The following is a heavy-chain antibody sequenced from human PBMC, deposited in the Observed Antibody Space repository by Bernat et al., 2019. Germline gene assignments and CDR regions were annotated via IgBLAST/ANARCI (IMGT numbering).Heavy chain of an antibody. CDR3: AKQSSPRLNYLDY. CDR1: GFIFSSYG. V-gene: IGHV3-30*18. Sequence: QVQLVESGGGVVQPGRPLRLSCAASGFIFSSYGIHWVRQAPGKGLEWVAVISYDGNNKYYADSVKGRFTISRDNSKNTLYLQMDSLRAEDTAVYYCAKQSSPRLNYLDYWGQGTLVTVSS. CDR2: ISYDGNNK. J-gene: IGHJ4*02.